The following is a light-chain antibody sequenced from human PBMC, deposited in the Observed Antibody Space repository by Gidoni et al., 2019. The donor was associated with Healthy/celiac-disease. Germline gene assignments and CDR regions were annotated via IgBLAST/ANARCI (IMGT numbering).Light chain of an antibody. CDR3: QQYNNWSKT. J-gene: IGKJ1*01. V-gene: IGKV3-15*01. CDR2: GSS. CDR1: QSVSSN. Sequence: EIVMTQSPATLSVSPGERSTLACRASQSVSSNLAWNQQKPGQAPRLLIYGSSTRATGIPARFSGSGSGTEVTFTIRSLQSADFAVYYCQQYNNWSKTFGQGTKVEIK.